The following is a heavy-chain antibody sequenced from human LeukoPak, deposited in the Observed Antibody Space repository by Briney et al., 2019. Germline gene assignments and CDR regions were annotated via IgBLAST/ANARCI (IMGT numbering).Heavy chain of an antibody. V-gene: IGHV3-23*01. CDR3: AKVKITMIVVVVTTNGFFDY. CDR2: ISGSGASR. J-gene: IGHJ4*02. D-gene: IGHD3-22*01. Sequence: GGSLRLSCAASGFTLSSYEMNWVRQAPGKGPEWVSGISGSGASRYYEDSVKGRFTISRDNAKNTLYLQMNSLSAEDTAVYYCAKVKITMIVVVVTTNGFFDYWGQGTLVTVSS. CDR1: GFTLSSYE.